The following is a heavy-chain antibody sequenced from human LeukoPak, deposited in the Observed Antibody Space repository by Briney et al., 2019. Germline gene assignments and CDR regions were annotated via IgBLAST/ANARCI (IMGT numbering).Heavy chain of an antibody. D-gene: IGHD1-26*01. V-gene: IGHV3-7*05. CDR2: VKEDGSER. CDR3: ARGYSYLDY. J-gene: IGHJ4*02. Sequence: GGSLRLSCGVSGFSFNNYWMTWVRQAPGKGLEWLASVKEDGSERYHVDSLKGRFTIPRDNAKNSLFLQLNSLSAEDTAVYYCARGYSYLDYWGQGALVTVSS. CDR1: GFSFNNYW.